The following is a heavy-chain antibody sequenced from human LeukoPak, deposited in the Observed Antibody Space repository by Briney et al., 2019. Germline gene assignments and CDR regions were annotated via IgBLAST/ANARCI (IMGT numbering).Heavy chain of an antibody. CDR2: ISSSSSYI. V-gene: IGHV3-21*01. CDR1: GFTVNSNY. Sequence: GGSLRLSCAASGFTVNSNYMSWVRQAPGKGLEWVSSISSSSSYIYYADSVKGRFTISRDNAKNSLYLQMNSLRAEDTAVYYCARDKEVVITVGSFDYWGQGTLVTVSS. D-gene: IGHD3-22*01. J-gene: IGHJ4*02. CDR3: ARDKEVVITVGSFDY.